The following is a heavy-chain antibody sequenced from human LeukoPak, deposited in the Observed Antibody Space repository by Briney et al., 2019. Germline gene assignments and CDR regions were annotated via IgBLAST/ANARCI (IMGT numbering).Heavy chain of an antibody. Sequence: SEALSLTCTVSGGSISNYYWSWIRQPPGKGLEWIGEINHSGSTNYNPSLKSRVTISVDTSKNQFSLKLSSVTAADTAVYYCARTRMATTNSVFDYWGQGTLVTVSS. CDR2: INHSGST. D-gene: IGHD5-12*01. J-gene: IGHJ4*02. CDR1: GGSISNYY. CDR3: ARTRMATTNSVFDY. V-gene: IGHV4-34*01.